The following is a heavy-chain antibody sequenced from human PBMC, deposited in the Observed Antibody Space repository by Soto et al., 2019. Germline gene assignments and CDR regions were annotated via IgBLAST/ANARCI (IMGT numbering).Heavy chain of an antibody. J-gene: IGHJ4*02. Sequence: EVQMLESGGGLVQPGGSLRLSCAASGFTFSSYAMTWVRQAPGQGLEWVSVISGSGGSTYYADSVKGRFTITRDNTKNTLYLQMSSLRAEDTAVYYCAKDSQILCAYSGVRIDYWGQGTLVTVSS. CDR2: ISGSGGST. D-gene: IGHD3-10*02. CDR3: AKDSQILCAYSGVRIDY. CDR1: GFTFSSYA. V-gene: IGHV3-23*01.